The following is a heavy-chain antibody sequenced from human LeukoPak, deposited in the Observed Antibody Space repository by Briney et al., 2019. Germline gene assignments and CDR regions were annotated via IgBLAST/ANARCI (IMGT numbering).Heavy chain of an antibody. CDR1: GFTFSSYA. Sequence: GGSLRLSCAASGFTFSSYAMSWVRQAPGEGLEWVSTISGSGGSTYYADSVKGRFTISRDNPKNTLYLQMNSLRAEDTAVYYCAKEPSDDFWSGYYNWFDPWGQGTLVTVSS. V-gene: IGHV3-23*01. J-gene: IGHJ5*02. D-gene: IGHD3-3*01. CDR3: AKEPSDDFWSGYYNWFDP. CDR2: ISGSGGST.